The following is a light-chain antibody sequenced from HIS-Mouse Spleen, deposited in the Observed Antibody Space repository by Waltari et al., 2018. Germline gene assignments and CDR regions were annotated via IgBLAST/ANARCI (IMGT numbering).Light chain of an antibody. V-gene: IGKV1-39*01. CDR1: QSISSY. CDR3: QQSYSTPRT. Sequence: IQMTQSPSSLSASVGDSVTITCRASQSISSYLNWYQQKPGNAPKLLIYAASSLQSGVPSRFSGSGSGTDFTLTISSLQPEDFATYYCQQSYSTPRTFGQGTKVEIK. J-gene: IGKJ1*01. CDR2: AAS.